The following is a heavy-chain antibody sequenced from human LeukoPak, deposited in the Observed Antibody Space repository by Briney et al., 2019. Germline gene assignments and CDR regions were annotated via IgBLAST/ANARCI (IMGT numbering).Heavy chain of an antibody. CDR3: ARDALLGDYVWGSYRYKGTDAFDI. CDR1: GGSISSYY. CDR2: IYTSGST. V-gene: IGHV4-4*07. D-gene: IGHD3-16*02. Sequence: SETLSLTCTVSGGSISSYYWSWIRQPAGKGLEWIGRIYTSGSTNYNPSLKSRVTMSVDTSKNQFSLKLSSVTAADTAVYYCARDALLGDYVWGSYRYKGTDAFDIWGQGTMVTVSS. J-gene: IGHJ3*02.